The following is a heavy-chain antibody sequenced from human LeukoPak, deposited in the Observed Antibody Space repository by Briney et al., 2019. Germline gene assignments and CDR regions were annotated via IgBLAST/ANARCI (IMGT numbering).Heavy chain of an antibody. J-gene: IGHJ4*02. V-gene: IGHV3-23*01. CDR3: AKDSGPWGYCTTTSCYFAY. Sequence: GGSLRLSCAASGFTLSSFAMSWVRQAPGKGLEWVSAISGSGSSPYYADSVKGRFTISRDNSKSTLYLQMNSLRAGDTAVYYCAKDSGPWGYCTTTSCYFAYWGQGALVTVSS. CDR2: ISGSGSSP. CDR1: GFTLSSFA. D-gene: IGHD2-2*01.